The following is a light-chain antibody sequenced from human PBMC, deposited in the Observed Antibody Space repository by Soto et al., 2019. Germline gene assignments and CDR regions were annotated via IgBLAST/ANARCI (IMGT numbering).Light chain of an antibody. J-gene: IGKJ1*01. CDR3: HQYYDYSWT. CDR2: KAS. Sequence: DVQMTQSPSTLSASVGDRVTITCRASQNIGDWLAWFQQKPGRAPKLLIYKASNLESGVPSTFSGSASGTEFTLTISSLQPADFATHYCHQYYDYSWTFGQGTQVDIK. V-gene: IGKV1-5*03. CDR1: QNIGDW.